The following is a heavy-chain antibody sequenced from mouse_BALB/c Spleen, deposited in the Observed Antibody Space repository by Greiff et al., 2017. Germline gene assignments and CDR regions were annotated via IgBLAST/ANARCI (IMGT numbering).Heavy chain of an antibody. D-gene: IGHD1-2*01. CDR2: ISSGGST. Sequence: EVKLVESGGGLVKPGGSLKLSCAASGFTFSSYAMSWVRQTPEKRLEWVASISSGGSTYYPDSVKGRFTISRDNARNILYLQMSSLRSEDTAMYYCARVLRPYAMDYWGQGTSVTVSS. J-gene: IGHJ4*01. CDR1: GFTFSSYA. CDR3: ARVLRPYAMDY. V-gene: IGHV5-6-5*01.